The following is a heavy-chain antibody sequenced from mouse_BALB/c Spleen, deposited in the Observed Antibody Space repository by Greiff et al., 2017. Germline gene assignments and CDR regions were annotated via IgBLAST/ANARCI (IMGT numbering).Heavy chain of an antibody. CDR1: GYSITSDYA. CDR3: ARGGYYYGPFAY. CDR2: ISYSGST. D-gene: IGHD1-1*01. V-gene: IGHV3-2*02. J-gene: IGHJ3*01. Sequence: EVKLEESGPGLVKPSQSLSLTCTVTGYSITSDYAWNWIRQFPGNKLEWMGYISYSGSTSYNPSLKSRISITRDTSKNQFFLQLNSVTTEDTATYYCARGGYYYGPFAYWGQGTLVTVSA.